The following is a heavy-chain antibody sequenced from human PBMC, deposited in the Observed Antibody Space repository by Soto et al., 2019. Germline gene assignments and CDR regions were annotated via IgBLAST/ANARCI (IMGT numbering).Heavy chain of an antibody. CDR2: IVPLLGTA. V-gene: IGHV1-69*01. D-gene: IGHD3-10*01. J-gene: IGHJ2*01. CDR1: GDIFSSYP. Sequence: QVQLVQSGAVVKKPWSSLKVSCKASGDIFSSYPFSWVRQAPGQGLEWMGGIVPLLGTADDAPKFHDRVTITADDSTSTVYMELSSLRSDDTAVYYCARDRGSQNWYFGVWGRSTLVSVSS. CDR3: ARDRGSQNWYFGV.